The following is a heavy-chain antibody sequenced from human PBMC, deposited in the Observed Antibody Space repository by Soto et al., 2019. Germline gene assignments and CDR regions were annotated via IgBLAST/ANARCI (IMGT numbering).Heavy chain of an antibody. J-gene: IGHJ5*02. CDR3: ARLGGAVAGIGWFGP. CDR2: IYPGDSDT. Sequence: GESLKISCKGSGYSFTSYWIGWVRQMPGKGLGWMGIIYPGDSDTRYSPSFQGQVTISADKSISTAYLQWSSLKASDTAMYYWARLGGAVAGIGWFGPWGQGTLVTVSS. V-gene: IGHV5-51*01. CDR1: GYSFTSYW. D-gene: IGHD6-19*01.